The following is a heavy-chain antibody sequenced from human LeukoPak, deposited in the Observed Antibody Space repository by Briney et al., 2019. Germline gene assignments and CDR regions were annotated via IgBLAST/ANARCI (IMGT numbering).Heavy chain of an antibody. V-gene: IGHV3-33*01. Sequence: PGMSLRLSCAASGFIFSNYAMHWVRQAPGKGLEWVAVIWYDGNTEYYADSVRGRFTISRDNSNNTVYLRMNSLRDEDTAVYYCARVGSMVRAVMGQNWFDPWGQGTLVAVSS. D-gene: IGHD3-10*01. CDR2: IWYDGNTE. J-gene: IGHJ5*02. CDR1: GFIFSNYA. CDR3: ARVGSMVRAVMGQNWFDP.